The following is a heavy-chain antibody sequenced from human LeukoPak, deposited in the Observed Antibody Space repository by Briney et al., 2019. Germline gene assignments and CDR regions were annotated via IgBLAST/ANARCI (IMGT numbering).Heavy chain of an antibody. CDR3: AKPHGVGY. CDR1: GFTFSSFA. D-gene: IGHD4-17*01. V-gene: IGHV3-23*01. CDR2: ISGSGADT. J-gene: IGHJ4*02. Sequence: GGSLRLTCAASGFTFSSFAMSWVRQAPGEGLGWVSIISGSGADTYYTDSVKGRFTISRDNSKNTLYLQMNSLRAEDTAVYYCAKPHGVGYLGQGTLVTVSS.